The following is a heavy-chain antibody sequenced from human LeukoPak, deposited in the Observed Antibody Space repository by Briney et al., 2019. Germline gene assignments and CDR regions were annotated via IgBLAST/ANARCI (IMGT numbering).Heavy chain of an antibody. D-gene: IGHD6-19*01. J-gene: IGHJ4*02. CDR2: IYYSGST. CDR3: ARDQRVAGLASFDY. V-gene: IGHV4-59*12. CDR1: GGSISSYY. Sequence: SETLSLTCTVSGGSISSYYWSWIRQPPGKGLEWIGYIYYSGSTNYNPSLKSRVTMSVDTSKNQFSLKLSSVTAADMAVYYCARDQRVAGLASFDYWGQGTLVTVSS.